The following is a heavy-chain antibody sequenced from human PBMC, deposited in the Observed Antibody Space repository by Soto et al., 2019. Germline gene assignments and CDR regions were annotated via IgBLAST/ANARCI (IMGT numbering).Heavy chain of an antibody. V-gene: IGHV1-69*02. J-gene: IGHJ4*02. CDR2: IIPILGIA. CDR1: GGTFSSYT. D-gene: IGHD1-26*01. CDR3: AKRTVGATGERDY. Sequence: QVQLVHSGAEVKKPGSSVKVSCKASGGTFSSYTISWVRQAPGQGLEWMGRIIPILGIANYAQKFQGRVTITADKSTSTAYMELSSLRSEDTAVYYCAKRTVGATGERDYLGQGTLVTVSS.